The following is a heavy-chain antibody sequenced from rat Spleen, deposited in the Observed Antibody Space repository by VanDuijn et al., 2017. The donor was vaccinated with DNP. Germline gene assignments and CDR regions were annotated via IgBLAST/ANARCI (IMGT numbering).Heavy chain of an antibody. J-gene: IGHJ4*01. CDR1: GLTFSDHY. D-gene: IGHD1-12*01. CDR3: TRHRTIMPYYYAMDA. Sequence: EVQLVESGGGLVQPGRSLKLSCAVSGLTFSDHYMAWVRQAPTRGLEWVASISTGGGNIDSRDSVKGRFTISRDNAQSTLYLQMDSLRSEDTATYYCTRHRTIMPYYYAMDAWGQGASVTVSS. CDR2: ISTGGGNI. V-gene: IGHV5-25*01.